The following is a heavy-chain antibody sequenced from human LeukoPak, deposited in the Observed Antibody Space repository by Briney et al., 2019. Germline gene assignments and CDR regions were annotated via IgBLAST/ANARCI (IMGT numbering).Heavy chain of an antibody. CDR1: GGSISSYY. J-gene: IGHJ6*03. Sequence: SETPSLTCTVSGGSISSYYWSWIRQPPGKGLEWIGYIYYSGSTNYNPSLKSRVTISVDTSKNQFSLKLSPVTAADTAVYYCGGAAYSSGWYETYYYYYMDVWGKGTTVTVSS. D-gene: IGHD6-19*01. CDR2: IYYSGST. CDR3: GGAAYSSGWYETYYYYYMDV. V-gene: IGHV4-59*01.